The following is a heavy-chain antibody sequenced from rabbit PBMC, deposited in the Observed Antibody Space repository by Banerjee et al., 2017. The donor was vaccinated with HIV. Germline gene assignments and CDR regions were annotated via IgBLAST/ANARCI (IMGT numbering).Heavy chain of an antibody. V-gene: IGHV1S45*01. D-gene: IGHD8-1*01. CDR2: IYTGSGST. CDR1: GLDFSSYYY. CDR3: ARDLGGSSDL. J-gene: IGHJ4*01. Sequence: QEQLEESGGDLVKPEGSLTLTCTASGLDFSSYYYMCWVRQAPGKGLEWIGCIYTGSGSTYYASWAKGRFTISKTSWTTVTLQMTSLTAADTTTYFCARDLGGSSDLWGPGTLVTVS.